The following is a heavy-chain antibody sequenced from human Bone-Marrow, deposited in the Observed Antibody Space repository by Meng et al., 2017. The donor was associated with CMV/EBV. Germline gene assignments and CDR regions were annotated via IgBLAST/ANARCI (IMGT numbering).Heavy chain of an antibody. Sequence: GGSLRLSCAASGFTFSSYAMHWVRQAPGKGLEWVAVISYDGSNKYYADSVKGRFTISRDNSKNTLYLQMNSLRAEDTAVYYCAKESSGWGYNWFDPWGQGTLVTVSS. CDR1: GFTFSSYA. V-gene: IGHV3-30*04. CDR3: AKESSGWGYNWFDP. CDR2: ISYDGSNK. D-gene: IGHD6-19*01. J-gene: IGHJ5*02.